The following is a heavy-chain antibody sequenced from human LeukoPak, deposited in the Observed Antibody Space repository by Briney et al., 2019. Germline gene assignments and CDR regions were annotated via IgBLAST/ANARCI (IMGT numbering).Heavy chain of an antibody. CDR3: ARQSTFGYFDY. CDR2: IYYSGST. V-gene: IGHV4-39*01. D-gene: IGHD3-16*01. CDR1: GGSIRNSGYY. Sequence: SETLSLTCTVSGGSIRNSGYYWGWIRQPPGKGLEWIGSIYYSGSTYYNPSLKSRVTISVDTSKNQFSLKLSSVTAADTAVYYCARQSTFGYFDYWGQGTLVTVSS. J-gene: IGHJ4*02.